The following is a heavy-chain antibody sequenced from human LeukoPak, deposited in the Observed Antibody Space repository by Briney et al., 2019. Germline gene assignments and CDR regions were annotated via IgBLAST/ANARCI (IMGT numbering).Heavy chain of an antibody. J-gene: IGHJ4*02. Sequence: PGGSLRLSCAASGFTFSNYFMGWVRQAPGNGLEWVANINKDGSGTSYADSVKGRLTISRDNAKNSLYLQMNGLRVEDTAVYYCARGCCSVSGLYFEFWGQGSLVTVSS. V-gene: IGHV3-7*03. CDR1: GFTFSNYF. D-gene: IGHD3-9*01. CDR2: INKDGSGT. CDR3: ARGCCSVSGLYFEF.